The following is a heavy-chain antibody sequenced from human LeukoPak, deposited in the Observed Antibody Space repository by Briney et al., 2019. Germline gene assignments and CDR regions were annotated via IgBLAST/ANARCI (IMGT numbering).Heavy chain of an antibody. Sequence: GGSLRLSCAASGFTFHDYAMHWVRQAPGKGLEWVSLISWDGGSTYYADSVKGRFTISRDNSKNSLYMQMNSLRTEDTAVYYCAKDKGPRDCSGGSCYYYSGMDVWGQGTTVTVSS. CDR1: GFTFHDYA. V-gene: IGHV3-43*02. J-gene: IGHJ6*02. D-gene: IGHD2-15*01. CDR2: ISWDGGST. CDR3: AKDKGPRDCSGGSCYYYSGMDV.